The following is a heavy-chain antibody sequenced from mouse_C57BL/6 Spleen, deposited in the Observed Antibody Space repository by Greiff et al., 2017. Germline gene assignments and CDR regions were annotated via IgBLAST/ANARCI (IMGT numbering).Heavy chain of an antibody. CDR2: IYPSDSET. V-gene: IGHV1-61*01. Sequence: QVQLQQPGAELVRPGSSVKLSCKASGYTFTSYWMDWVKQRPGQGLEWIGNIYPSDSETHYNQKFKDKATLTVDKSSSTAYMQLSSLTSEDSAVYYCARGSPGNRAWCADWGQGTLVTVAA. D-gene: IGHD4-1*01. J-gene: IGHJ3*01. CDR1: GYTFTSYW. CDR3: ARGSPGNRAWCAD.